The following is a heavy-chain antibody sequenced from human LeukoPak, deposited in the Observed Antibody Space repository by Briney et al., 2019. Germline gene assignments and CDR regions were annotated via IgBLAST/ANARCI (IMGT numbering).Heavy chain of an antibody. CDR1: GFTFSSYS. CDR2: ISGSSNYI. CDR3: AREWSSSSGWVDY. J-gene: IGHJ4*02. D-gene: IGHD6-19*01. V-gene: IGHV3-21*01. Sequence: GGSLRLSCVASGFTFSSYSMNWVRQAPGKGLEWVSSISGSSNYIYYTDSVKGRFTGSRDNAKNSLYLQMNSLRAEDTAVYYCAREWSSSSGWVDYWGQGTLVTVSS.